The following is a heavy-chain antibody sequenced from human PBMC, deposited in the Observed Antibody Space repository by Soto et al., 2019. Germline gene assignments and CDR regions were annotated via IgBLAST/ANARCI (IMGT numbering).Heavy chain of an antibody. J-gene: IGHJ4*02. V-gene: IGHV1-69*01. D-gene: IGHD3-22*01. CDR1: GGTFTNDA. CDR2: IIPFFGTP. CDR3: AREVVTETTLGFFDA. Sequence: QVHLVQSGAEVKKSGSSVRVSCTASGGTFTNDAFSWVRQVPGQGLEWLGRIIPFFGTPDYSQSFQGRLTITADEATGTAYMDRRSLRVDDTAVYCGAREVVTETTLGFFDAWGQGTRVTGSS.